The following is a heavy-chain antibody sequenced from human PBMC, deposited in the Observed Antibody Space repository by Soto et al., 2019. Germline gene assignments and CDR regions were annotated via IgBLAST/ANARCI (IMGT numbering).Heavy chain of an antibody. CDR1: GGTFSSYT. J-gene: IGHJ3*02. CDR3: ASTNCSGGSCGASDI. Sequence: QVQLLQSGAEVKKPGSSVKVSCKASGGTFSSYTISWVRQAPGQGLEWMGRIIPILGIANYAQKFQGRVTITADKSTSTAYMELSSLRSEDTAVYYCASTNCSGGSCGASDIWGQGTMVTVSS. V-gene: IGHV1-69*02. D-gene: IGHD2-15*01. CDR2: IIPILGIA.